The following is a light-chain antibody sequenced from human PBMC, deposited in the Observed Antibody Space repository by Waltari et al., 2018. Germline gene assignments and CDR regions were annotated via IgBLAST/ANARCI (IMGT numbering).Light chain of an antibody. J-gene: IGLJ3*02. CDR3: SSYTTRATRV. Sequence: QSALTQPASVSGSPGQSITISCTGTSSDVGGYNSVSWYQQHPGKAPKLMIYEDTRRPSGVSNRFSGSKSGNTASLTISGLQAEDESDYYYSSYTTRATRVFGGGTKVTVL. CDR2: EDT. CDR1: SSDVGGYNS. V-gene: IGLV2-14*01.